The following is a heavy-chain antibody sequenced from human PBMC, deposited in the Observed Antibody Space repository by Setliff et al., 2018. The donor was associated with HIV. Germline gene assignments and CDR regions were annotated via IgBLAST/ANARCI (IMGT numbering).Heavy chain of an antibody. V-gene: IGHV1-2*02. CDR3: ARVRYCGGDCYPDAFDI. Sequence: GASVKVSCKASGYTFTGYYMHWVRQAPGQGLEWMGRINPNSGGTNYAQKFQGRVTMTRDTSISTVYMELSRLRSDDTAVYYCARVRYCGGDCYPDAFDIWGQGTMVTVSS. CDR1: GYTFTGYY. CDR2: INPNSGGT. J-gene: IGHJ3*02. D-gene: IGHD2-21*02.